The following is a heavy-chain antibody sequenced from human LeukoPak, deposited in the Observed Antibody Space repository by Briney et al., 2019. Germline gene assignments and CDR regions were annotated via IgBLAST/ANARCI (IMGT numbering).Heavy chain of an antibody. V-gene: IGHV1-8*01. CDR2: MNPRTGNT. CDR3: VRARYSSAWFDS. J-gene: IGHJ5*01. D-gene: IGHD6-25*01. Sequence: ASVKVSCKASGYIFDRYDINWVRQATGKGLEWMGWMNPRTGNTGYAQKFQGRVNMTSDTPMTTAYMELNSLKSEDTAVYYCVRARYSSAWFDSWGHGIVVIVSS. CDR1: GYIFDRYD.